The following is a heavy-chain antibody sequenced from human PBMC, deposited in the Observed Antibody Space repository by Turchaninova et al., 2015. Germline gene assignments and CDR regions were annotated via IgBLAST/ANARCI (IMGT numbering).Heavy chain of an antibody. CDR2: IYYSGNT. CDR1: GDSISRRKYY. Sequence: LQLPDSGPGLVKPSETLSLTCTVSGDSISRRKYYWGWIRQPPGKGLECIVSIYYSGNTYYNPALKSRVTMSVDTTKNQFSLELTSVTAADTAVYYCARELRSGWYGPFDYWGQGTPVTVSS. D-gene: IGHD6-19*01. V-gene: IGHV4-39*07. CDR3: ARELRSGWYGPFDY. J-gene: IGHJ4*02.